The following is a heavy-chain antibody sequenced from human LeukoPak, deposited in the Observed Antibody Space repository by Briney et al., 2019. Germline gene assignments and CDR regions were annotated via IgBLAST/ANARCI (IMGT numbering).Heavy chain of an antibody. CDR2: IDWDDDK. J-gene: IGHJ4*02. D-gene: IGHD3-22*01. CDR3: ARIQYDSSGYYFDY. CDR1: GFSLSTSGMR. V-gene: IGHV2-70*04. Sequence: SGPTLVNPTQTLTLTCTFSGFSLSTSGMRVSWIRQPPGKALEWLARIDWDDDKFYSTSLKTRLTISKDTSKNQVVLTMTNMEAVDTATYYCARIQYDSSGYYFDYWGQGTLVTVSS.